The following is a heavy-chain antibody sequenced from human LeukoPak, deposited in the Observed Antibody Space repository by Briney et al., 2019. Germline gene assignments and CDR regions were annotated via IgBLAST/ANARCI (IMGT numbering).Heavy chain of an antibody. V-gene: IGHV4-34*01. CDR2: INHSGST. J-gene: IGHJ4*02. Sequence: KTSETLSLTCAVYGGSFSGYYWSWIRQPPGKGLEWIGEINHSGSTNYNPSLKSRVTISVDTSKKQFSLKMSSVTAADTAVYYCARVAPPNPYWGQGTLVTVSS. CDR3: ARVAPPNPY. CDR1: GGSFSGYY.